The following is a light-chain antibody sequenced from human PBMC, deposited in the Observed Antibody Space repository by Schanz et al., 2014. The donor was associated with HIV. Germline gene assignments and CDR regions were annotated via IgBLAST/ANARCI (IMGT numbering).Light chain of an antibody. V-gene: IGLV2-14*03. CDR1: NRDIGGYNS. CDR3: IAYTSDTVL. Sequence: QSALTQPASVSGSPGQSITISCSGTNRDIGGYNSVSWFQQHPGKAPQLMICDDSRRPSGVSNRFSGSKSDNTASLTISGLQPEDEADYYCIAYTSDTVLFGGGTKLTVL. J-gene: IGLJ2*01. CDR2: DDS.